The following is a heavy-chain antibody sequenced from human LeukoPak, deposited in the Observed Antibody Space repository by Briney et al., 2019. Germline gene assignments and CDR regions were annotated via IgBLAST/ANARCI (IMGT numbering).Heavy chain of an antibody. CDR3: ARALPSSYYYFDY. J-gene: IGHJ4*02. V-gene: IGHV3-48*03. CDR1: GFTFSSCE. CDR2: ISSSGNSI. D-gene: IGHD6-13*01. Sequence: GGSLRLSCAASGFTFSSCELSWVRQAPGKGLEWVSYISSSGNSIFYADSVKGRFTISRDNAKNSLYLQMNSLRAEDTAVYYRARALPSSYYYFDYWGQGTLVTVSS.